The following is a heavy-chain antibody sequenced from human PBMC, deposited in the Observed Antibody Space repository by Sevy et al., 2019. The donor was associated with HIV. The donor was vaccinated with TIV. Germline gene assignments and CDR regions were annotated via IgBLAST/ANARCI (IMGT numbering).Heavy chain of an antibody. D-gene: IGHD6-19*01. J-gene: IGHJ4*02. Sequence: GGSLRLSCAASGFSFSSYALHWVRQAPGKGLEYVSAISSNGGSTYYADSVKGRFTISRDNAKNSLYLQMNSLRAEDTAVYYCASTYSSGLWGQGTLVTVSS. V-gene: IGHV3-64*02. CDR1: GFSFSSYA. CDR3: ASTYSSGL. CDR2: ISSNGGST.